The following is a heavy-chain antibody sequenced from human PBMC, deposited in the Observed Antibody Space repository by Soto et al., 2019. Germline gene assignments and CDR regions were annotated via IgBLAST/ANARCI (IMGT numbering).Heavy chain of an antibody. V-gene: IGHV6-1*01. CDR1: GDSVSSKSAA. D-gene: IGHD5-12*01. CDR3: ARVPNPFRLKIGYEVAFGF. J-gene: IGHJ3*01. Sequence: SQTLSLTCAISGDSVSSKSAAWNWIRQSPSRGLEWLGRTYYRSKWYNDYAVSVKSRITINPDTSKNQFSLQLNSVTPEDTAVYYCARVPNPFRLKIGYEVAFGFWGQGTMVTVSS. CDR2: TYYRSKWYN.